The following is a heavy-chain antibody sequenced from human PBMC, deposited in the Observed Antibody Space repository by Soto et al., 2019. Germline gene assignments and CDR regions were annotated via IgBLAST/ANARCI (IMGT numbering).Heavy chain of an antibody. J-gene: IGHJ2*01. D-gene: IGHD3-16*01. CDR2: VSAIGTTT. Sequence: EVQLLESGGGLVQPGGSLRLSCTASGFTFISYGMIWVRQAPGKGLEWVSAVSAIGTTTYYADSVMGRFTVSRDNSKNTLYRQMNSLRAEDTALYYCAKTNGGWYFDLWGRGTLVTVSS. CDR1: GFTFISYG. V-gene: IGHV3-23*01. CDR3: AKTNGGWYFDL.